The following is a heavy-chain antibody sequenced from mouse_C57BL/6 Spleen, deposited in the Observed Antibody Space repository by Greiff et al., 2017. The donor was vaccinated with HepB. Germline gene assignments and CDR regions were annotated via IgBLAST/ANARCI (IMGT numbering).Heavy chain of an antibody. J-gene: IGHJ4*01. CDR2: ISSGSSTI. CDR1: GFTFSDYG. V-gene: IGHV5-17*01. D-gene: IGHD2-5*01. CDR3: ARRAYYSNYVGHYYAMDY. Sequence: EVKLVESGGGLVKPGGSLKLSCAASGFTFSDYGMHWVRQAPEKGLEWVAYISSGSSTIYYADTVKGRFTISRDNAKNTLFLQMTSLRSEDTAMYYCARRAYYSNYVGHYYAMDYWGQGTSVTVSS.